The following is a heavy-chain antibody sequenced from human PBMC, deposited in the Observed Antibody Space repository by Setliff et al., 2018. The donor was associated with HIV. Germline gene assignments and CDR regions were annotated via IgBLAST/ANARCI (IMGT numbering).Heavy chain of an antibody. CDR1: GYSFTNYG. D-gene: IGHD1-26*01. J-gene: IGHJ6*03. CDR3: ARGSGSYSLRSMDV. V-gene: IGHV1-18*01. Sequence: RASVKVSCKASGYSFTNYGISWVRQAPGQGLEWMGWISAYNGNTNYAQKVQGRVTMTTDTSTSTSYMELRSLRSDDTAVYYCARGSGSYSLRSMDVWGKGTTGTVSS. CDR2: ISAYNGNT.